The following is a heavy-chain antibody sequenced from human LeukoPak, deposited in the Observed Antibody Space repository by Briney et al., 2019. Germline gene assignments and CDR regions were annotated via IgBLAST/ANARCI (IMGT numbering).Heavy chain of an antibody. Sequence: SGPTLVNPTQTLTLTCTFSGFSLSTSGVGVGWIRQPPGKALEWLALIYWNDDKRYSPSLKSRLTITKDTSKNQVVLTMTNMDPVDTATYYCAHASSYYDFWSGYYANWFDPWGQGTLVTVSS. CDR1: GFSLSTSGVG. CDR3: AHASSYYDFWSGYYANWFDP. D-gene: IGHD3-3*01. CDR2: IYWNDDK. V-gene: IGHV2-5*01. J-gene: IGHJ5*02.